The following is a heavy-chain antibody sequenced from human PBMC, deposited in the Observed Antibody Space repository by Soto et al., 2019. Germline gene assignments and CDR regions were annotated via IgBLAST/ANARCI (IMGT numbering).Heavy chain of an antibody. CDR2: IIPIFGTA. CDR1: GGTFSSYA. D-gene: IGHD6-6*01. V-gene: IGHV1-69*01. Sequence: QVQLVQSGAEVKKPGSSVKVSCKASGGTFSSYAISWVRQAPGQGLEWMGGIIPIFGTANYAQKFQGRVTITADESTSTAYRELSSLRSEDTAVYYCARDHVEYSSSPRGMDVWGQGTTVTVSS. CDR3: ARDHVEYSSSPRGMDV. J-gene: IGHJ6*02.